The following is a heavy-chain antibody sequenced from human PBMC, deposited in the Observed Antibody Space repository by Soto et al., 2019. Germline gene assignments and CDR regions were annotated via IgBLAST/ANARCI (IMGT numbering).Heavy chain of an antibody. Sequence: QVQLQQWGAGLLKPSETLSLTCAVYGGSFSGYYWTWIRQPPGTGLEWIGEIIHSGSTNYNPSLKSRVTISVDTSKNQFSLQLTSVTAADMAVYYCARDKITGLFDYWGQGTLVTVSS. CDR2: IIHSGST. J-gene: IGHJ4*02. V-gene: IGHV4-34*12. CDR3: ARDKITGLFDY. D-gene: IGHD2-8*02. CDR1: GGSFSGYY.